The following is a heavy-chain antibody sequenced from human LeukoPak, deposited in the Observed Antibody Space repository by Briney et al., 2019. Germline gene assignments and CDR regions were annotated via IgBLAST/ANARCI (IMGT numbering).Heavy chain of an antibody. CDR2: IYTSGST. Sequence: KASETLSLTCAVYGGSFSGYYWSWIRQPAGKGLEWIGRIYTSGSTNYNPSLKSRVTMSVDTSKNQFSLKLSSVTAADTAVYYCARTGYSYGYSYYYYGMDVWGQGTTVTVSS. V-gene: IGHV4-59*10. J-gene: IGHJ6*02. CDR3: ARTGYSYGYSYYYYGMDV. CDR1: GGSFSGYY. D-gene: IGHD5-18*01.